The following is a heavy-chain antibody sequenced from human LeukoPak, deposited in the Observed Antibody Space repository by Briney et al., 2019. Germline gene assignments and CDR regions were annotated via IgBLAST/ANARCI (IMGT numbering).Heavy chain of an antibody. CDR3: ARDTFIAAAGVHWFDP. J-gene: IGHJ5*02. D-gene: IGHD6-13*01. CDR2: IYYSGTT. V-gene: IGHV4-59*12. CDR1: GGSISSYY. Sequence: KPSETLSLTCTVSGGSISSYYWSWIRQPPGKGLEWIGYIYYSGTTNYNPSLKSRVTISVDTSKNQFSLKLSSVTAADTAVYYCARDTFIAAAGVHWFDPWGQGTLVTVSS.